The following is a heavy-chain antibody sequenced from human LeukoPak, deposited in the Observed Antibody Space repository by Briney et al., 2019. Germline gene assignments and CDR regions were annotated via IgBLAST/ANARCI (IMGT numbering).Heavy chain of an antibody. V-gene: IGHV4-34*01. D-gene: IGHD3-10*01. J-gene: IGHJ4*02. Sequence: PSETLSLTCAVYGGSFSGYYWSWIRQPPGKGLEWIGEINHSGSTNYNPSLKSRVTISVDTSKNQFSLKLSSVTAADTAVYHCARVNPPTYYYGSGSYYRHFDYWGQGTLVTVSS. CDR1: GGSFSGYY. CDR2: INHSGST. CDR3: ARVNPPTYYYGSGSYYRHFDY.